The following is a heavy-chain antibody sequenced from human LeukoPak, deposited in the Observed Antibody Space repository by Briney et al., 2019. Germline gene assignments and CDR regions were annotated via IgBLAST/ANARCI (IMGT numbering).Heavy chain of an antibody. CDR3: ARDRKWRFDY. CDR2: LLYDGSHE. D-gene: IGHD5-12*01. J-gene: IGHJ4*02. V-gene: IGHV3-30*04. Sequence: GGSLRLSCAASGFSFSSYSMHWVRQAPGKGLEWVAELLYDGSHEFYADVVKGRFTISRDNSKNTLYLQINSLRAEDTAVYYCARDRKWRFDYWGQGTLVTVSS. CDR1: GFSFSSYS.